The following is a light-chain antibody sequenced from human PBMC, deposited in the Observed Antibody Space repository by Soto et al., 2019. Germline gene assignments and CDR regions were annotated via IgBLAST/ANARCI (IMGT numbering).Light chain of an antibody. V-gene: IGKV3-20*01. CDR2: GAS. CDR3: QQYGYLVT. Sequence: EIVLTQSPGTLSLSPGERATLSCRASQSVSSSYLAWYQQKPGQAPRLLIYGASSRATGIPDRFSGSGSGTDFTLTISRLEPEDFAMYYCQQYGYLVTFGGGTKVEIK. CDR1: QSVSSSY. J-gene: IGKJ4*01.